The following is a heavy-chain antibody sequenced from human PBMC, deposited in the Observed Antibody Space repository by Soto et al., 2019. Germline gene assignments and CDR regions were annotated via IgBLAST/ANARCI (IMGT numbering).Heavy chain of an antibody. CDR1: GYSFATSG. CDR2: ISVYNGNT. Sequence: QVKLVQSGTEVKKPGASIKVSCKASGYSFATSGMTWVRQAPGQGLEWMGWISVYNGNTNYDQKLQDRVTMTTDTSTNTAFLEVLNLRSDDTAVYYCARAGQYYDASGYADWGQGTLVTVS. D-gene: IGHD3-22*01. V-gene: IGHV1-18*01. CDR3: ARAGQYYDASGYAD. J-gene: IGHJ4*02.